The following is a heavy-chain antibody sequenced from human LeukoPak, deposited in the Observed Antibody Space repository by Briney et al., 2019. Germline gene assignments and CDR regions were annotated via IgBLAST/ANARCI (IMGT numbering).Heavy chain of an antibody. Sequence: ASVKVSCKASTYISSDFGISWVRLAPGGGLEWMGWVSGDNGQTNYGHKFYGRVTMTMETSTNTASMELRGLRSDDTAIHYRARVYLYTTGWSAAYYYFMDVWGKGTTVIVSS. D-gene: IGHD3-16*02. CDR1: TYISSDFG. V-gene: IGHV1-18*01. CDR2: VSGDNGQT. CDR3: ARVYLYTTGWSAAYYYFMDV. J-gene: IGHJ6*03.